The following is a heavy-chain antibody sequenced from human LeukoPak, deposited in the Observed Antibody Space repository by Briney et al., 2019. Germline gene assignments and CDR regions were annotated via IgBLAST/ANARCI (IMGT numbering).Heavy chain of an antibody. V-gene: IGHV3-11*01. Sequence: GGSLGLSCAASGFTFSDYYMSWICQAPGKGLEWVSYITSSGSTIYYADSMKGRFTISRDNAKHSLFLQLDSLRAEDTAVYYCARIGRPAAFDIWGQGTLVIVSS. CDR1: GFTFSDYY. D-gene: IGHD6-6*01. CDR2: ITSSGSTI. J-gene: IGHJ3*02. CDR3: ARIGRPAAFDI.